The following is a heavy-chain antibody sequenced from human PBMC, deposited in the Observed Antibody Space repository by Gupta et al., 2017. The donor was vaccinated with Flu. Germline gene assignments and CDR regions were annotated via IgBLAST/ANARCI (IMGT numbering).Heavy chain of an antibody. CDR1: GFLFNSNV. J-gene: IGHJ6*03. Sequence: EVQLVDSGGCLVTPGGSLRPSRAASGFLFNSNVFKWVRQAPGKGLEWVSSISSTETYTDYADSVKGRFTISRDNAKNTLYLEMRSLRVEDTAIYYCTKEAYGYYHMDAWGKGTTVTVSS. V-gene: IGHV3-21*04. CDR3: TKEAYGYYHMDA. D-gene: IGHD3-3*01. CDR2: ISSTETYT.